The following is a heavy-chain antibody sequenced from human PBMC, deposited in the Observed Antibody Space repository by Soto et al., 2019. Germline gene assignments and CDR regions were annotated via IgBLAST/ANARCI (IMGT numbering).Heavy chain of an antibody. D-gene: IGHD3-3*01. Sequence: GGSLRLSCAASGFTFSSYWMSWVRQAPGKGLEWVANIKQDGSEKYYVDSVKGRFTISRDNAKNSLYLQMNSLRAEDTAVYYCARRPLGSFWSGYYYYFDYWGQGTLVTVSS. CDR1: GFTFSSYW. CDR2: IKQDGSEK. J-gene: IGHJ4*02. V-gene: IGHV3-7*01. CDR3: ARRPLGSFWSGYYYYFDY.